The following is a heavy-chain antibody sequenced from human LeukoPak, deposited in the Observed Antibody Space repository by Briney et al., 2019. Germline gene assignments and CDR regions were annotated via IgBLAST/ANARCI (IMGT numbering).Heavy chain of an antibody. CDR3: AKDSLLQYSSSWSSQAAFPTPTSEYYYYYMDV. D-gene: IGHD6-13*01. V-gene: IGHV3-30*18. CDR1: GFTFSTFW. Sequence: LSGGSLRLSCAASGFTFSTFWMSWVRQAPGKGLEWVAVISYDGSNKYYADSVKGRFTISRDNSKNTLYLQMNSLRAEDTAVYYCAKDSLLQYSSSWSSQAAFPTPTSEYYYYYMDVWGKGTTVTVSS. CDR2: ISYDGSNK. J-gene: IGHJ6*03.